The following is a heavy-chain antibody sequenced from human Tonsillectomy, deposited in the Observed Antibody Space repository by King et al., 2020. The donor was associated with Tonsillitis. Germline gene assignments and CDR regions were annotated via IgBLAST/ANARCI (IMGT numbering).Heavy chain of an antibody. J-gene: IGHJ6*02. V-gene: IGHV1-2*02. CDR1: GYTFTGYY. CDR2: INPNSGGT. Sequence: QLVQSGAEVKKPGASVKVSCKASGYTFTGYYMNWVRQAPGQGLEWMGWINPNSGGTNYAQKFQGRVTMTRDTSISTAYMELSRLRSDDTAIYYCARVRAAETLYYYYGMDVWGQGTTVTVSS. D-gene: IGHD6-13*01. CDR3: ARVRAAETLYYYYGMDV.